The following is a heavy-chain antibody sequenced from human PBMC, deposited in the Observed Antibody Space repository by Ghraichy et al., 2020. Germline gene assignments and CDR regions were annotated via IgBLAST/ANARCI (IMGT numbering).Heavy chain of an antibody. CDR1: GFSVSSTY. CDR3: VGAYPNSSNWSWVY. Sequence: GESLNISCAVSGFSVSSTYMSWVRQAPGKGLEWVSIIYTGGRAFYGDSVKGRLIISRDNSKNTLYLQMSSLRAEDTAVYYCVGAYPNSSNWSWVYWGQGTLVTVSS. V-gene: IGHV3-53*01. CDR2: IYTGGRA. J-gene: IGHJ4*02. D-gene: IGHD6-13*01.